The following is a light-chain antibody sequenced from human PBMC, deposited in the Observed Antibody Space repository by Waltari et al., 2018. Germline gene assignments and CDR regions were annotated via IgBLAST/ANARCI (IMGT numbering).Light chain of an antibody. V-gene: IGKV1-5*03. CDR2: EAS. Sequence: DIQMTQSPSTLSASVGDRATITCRASQSISSWLAWYQQKPGKAPKLLIYEASSLERGVQSRFSGSGSGTEFTLTINSLQPDDFATYYCQQYNSYSRTFGQGTKVEIK. CDR3: QQYNSYSRT. J-gene: IGKJ1*01. CDR1: QSISSW.